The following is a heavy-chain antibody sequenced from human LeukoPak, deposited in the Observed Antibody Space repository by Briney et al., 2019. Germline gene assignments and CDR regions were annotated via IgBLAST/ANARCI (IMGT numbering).Heavy chain of an antibody. J-gene: IGHJ5*02. CDR3: ARGDSSSWYRIYNWFDP. Sequence: PGGSLRLSCAASGFTFNTFDMTWVRQAPGKGLEWVSYISSGSSSRYYADSVKGRFTISRDNAKNSLYLQMNSLRAEDTAVYYCARGDSSSWYRIYNWFDPWGQGTLVTVSS. D-gene: IGHD6-13*01. CDR1: GFTFNTFD. CDR2: ISSGSSSR. V-gene: IGHV3-48*04.